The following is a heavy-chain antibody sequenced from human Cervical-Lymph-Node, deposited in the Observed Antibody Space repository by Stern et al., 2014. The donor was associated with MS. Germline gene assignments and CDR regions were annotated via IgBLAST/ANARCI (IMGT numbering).Heavy chain of an antibody. V-gene: IGHV4-4*02. D-gene: IGHD2/OR15-2a*01. CDR3: ARERQQYCNSEGCSYWYFDL. CDR1: GGSVSSTNW. CDR2: IYHIGAS. J-gene: IGHJ2*01. Sequence: QVQLQESGPGLVKPSGTLSLTCAVSGGSVSSTNWWSWVRQSPGKGLEWIGNIYHIGASNYRPSLRSRVSISLDTSKNHLSLPLTSVTAADTAVYYCARERQQYCNSEGCSYWYFDLWGRGTLVTVSS.